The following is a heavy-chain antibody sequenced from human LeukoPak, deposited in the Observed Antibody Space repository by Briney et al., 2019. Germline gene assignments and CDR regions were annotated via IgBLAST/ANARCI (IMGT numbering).Heavy chain of an antibody. J-gene: IGHJ4*02. CDR1: GCSISSYY. D-gene: IGHD2-2*01. V-gene: IGHV4-59*01. CDR3: ARGRLSYQLPDQHYFDY. Sequence: SETLSLTCTVSGCSISSYYWSWIRQPPGKGLEWIGYIYYSGSTNYNPSLKSRVTISVDTSKNQFSLKLSSVTAADTAVYYCARGRLSYQLPDQHYFDYWGQGTLVTVSS. CDR2: IYYSGST.